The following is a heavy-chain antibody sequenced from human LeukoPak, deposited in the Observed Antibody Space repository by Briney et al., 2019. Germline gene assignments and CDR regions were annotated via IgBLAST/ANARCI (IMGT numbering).Heavy chain of an antibody. CDR3: AASNYDSSGYYRRYFDY. Sequence: ASVKVSCKASGYTFTGYYMHWVRQAPGQGLGWMGWINPNSGGTNYAQKFQGRVTMTRDTSISTAYMELSRLRSDDTAVYYCAASNYDSSGYYRRYFDYWGQGTLVTVSS. V-gene: IGHV1-2*02. D-gene: IGHD3-22*01. CDR2: INPNSGGT. CDR1: GYTFTGYY. J-gene: IGHJ4*02.